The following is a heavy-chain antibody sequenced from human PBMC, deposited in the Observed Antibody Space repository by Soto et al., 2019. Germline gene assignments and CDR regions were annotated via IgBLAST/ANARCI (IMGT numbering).Heavy chain of an antibody. D-gene: IGHD2-21*02. J-gene: IGHJ6*02. CDR3: VYYCAKSSDAGDDCFQYGLDV. CDR1: GYRFTGYG. V-gene: IGHV1-2*02. CDR2: INPKSGAT. Sequence: ASVKVSCKASGYRFTGYGLHWVRQAPGQGLQWMGWINPKSGATDYAQKFQGRVTMTREMSNNTAHLELSGLRSDDTADDTAVYYCAKSSDAGDDCFQYGLDVWGQRTTVTVSS.